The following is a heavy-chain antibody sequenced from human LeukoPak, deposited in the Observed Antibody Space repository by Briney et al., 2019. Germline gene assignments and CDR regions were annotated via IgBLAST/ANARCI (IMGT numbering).Heavy chain of an antibody. CDR3: ASGRAKAAFDI. D-gene: IGHD1-26*01. V-gene: IGHV3-30*01. Sequence: PGRSLRLSCAASGFTFSSYAMHWVRQAPGKGLEWVAVISYDGSNKYYADSVKGRFTISRDNSKNTLYLQMNSLRAEDTAVYYCASGRAKAAFDIWGQGIMVTVSS. CDR2: ISYDGSNK. CDR1: GFTFSSYA. J-gene: IGHJ3*02.